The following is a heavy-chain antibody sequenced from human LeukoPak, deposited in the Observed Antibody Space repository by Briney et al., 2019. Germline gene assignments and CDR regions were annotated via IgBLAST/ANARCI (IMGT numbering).Heavy chain of an antibody. V-gene: IGHV3-21*01. Sequence: GGSLRLSCAASGFTFSSYSMNWVRQAPGKGLEWVSSISSSSSYIYYADSVKGRFTISRDNAKNSLYLQMNSLRAEDTAVYYCARVLAVTDAFDIWGQGTMVTVSS. CDR2: ISSSSSYI. D-gene: IGHD3-3*02. J-gene: IGHJ3*02. CDR1: GFTFSSYS. CDR3: ARVLAVTDAFDI.